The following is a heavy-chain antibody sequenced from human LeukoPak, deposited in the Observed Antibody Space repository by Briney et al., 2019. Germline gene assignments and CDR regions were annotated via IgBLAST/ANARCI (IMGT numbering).Heavy chain of an antibody. J-gene: IGHJ4*02. CDR1: GYTFTSYG. V-gene: IGHV1-46*01. CDR3: ARDLGIAVAGNDY. Sequence: ASVKVSCKASGYTFTSYGISWVRQAPGQGLEWMGIINPSGGSTSYAQKFQGRVTMTRDMSTSTVYMELSSLRSEDTAVYYCARDLGIAVAGNDYWGQGTLVTVSS. CDR2: INPSGGST. D-gene: IGHD6-19*01.